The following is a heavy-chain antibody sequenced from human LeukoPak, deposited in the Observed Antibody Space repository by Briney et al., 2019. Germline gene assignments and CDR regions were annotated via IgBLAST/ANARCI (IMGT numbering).Heavy chain of an antibody. Sequence: MASETLSLTCTVSGGSISSSSYYWGWIRQPPGKGLEWIGSIYYSGSTNYNPSLKSRVTMSVDTSKNQFSLKLSSVTAADTAEYYCARDIVLMVYASWFDPWGQGTLVTVSS. CDR2: IYYSGST. CDR1: GGSISSSSYY. D-gene: IGHD2-8*01. V-gene: IGHV4-39*07. CDR3: ARDIVLMVYASWFDP. J-gene: IGHJ5*02.